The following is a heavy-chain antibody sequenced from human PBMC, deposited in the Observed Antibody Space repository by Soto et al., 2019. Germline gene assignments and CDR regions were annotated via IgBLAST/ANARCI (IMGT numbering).Heavy chain of an antibody. CDR3: ARDGCITRTCAGGGNWFDP. CDR1: GYTFSNYY. CDR2: INPSGGKT. D-gene: IGHD3-16*01. Sequence: QVQLVSSGAEVRKPGASVKISCKASGYTFSNYYIHWVRQAPGQGLEWLGIINPSGGKTTYAQKFQGWVTMTRDPSTSTVYMELTSLRSEDTAVYYCARDGCITRTCAGGGNWFDPWGQGTLVTVSS. J-gene: IGHJ5*02. V-gene: IGHV1-46*01.